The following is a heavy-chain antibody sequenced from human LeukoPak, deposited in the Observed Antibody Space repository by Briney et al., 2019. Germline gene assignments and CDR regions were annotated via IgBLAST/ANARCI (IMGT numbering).Heavy chain of an antibody. CDR3: ARRDGFDDWFDP. CDR1: GGSISPYY. D-gene: IGHD3-10*01. J-gene: IGHJ5*02. V-gene: IGHV4-59*12. Sequence: SETLSLTCTVSGGSISPYYWSWIRQPPGKGLEWIGYIYYSGSTNYNPSLKSRVTISVDTSKNQFSLKLSSVTAADTAVYYCARRDGFDDWFDPWGQGTLVTVSS. CDR2: IYYSGST.